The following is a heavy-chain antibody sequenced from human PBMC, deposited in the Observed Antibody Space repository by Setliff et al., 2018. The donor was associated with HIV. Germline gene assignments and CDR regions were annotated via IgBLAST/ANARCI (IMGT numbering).Heavy chain of an antibody. Sequence: PSETLSLTCTVSGGSISSHYWTWIRQPPGKGLEWIGYISYSGSTNYNPSLKSRVTISVDTSKNQFSLKLSSVTASDMAVYYCARSPERGYDSDWFDPWGQGTLVTVSS. CDR1: GGSISSHY. CDR2: ISYSGST. CDR3: ARSPERGYDSDWFDP. V-gene: IGHV4-59*11. J-gene: IGHJ5*02. D-gene: IGHD5-12*01.